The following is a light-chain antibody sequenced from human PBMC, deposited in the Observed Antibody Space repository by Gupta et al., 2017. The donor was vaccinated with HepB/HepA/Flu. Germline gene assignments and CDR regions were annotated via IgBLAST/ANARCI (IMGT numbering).Light chain of an antibody. Sequence: SSELTQDPAVSVALGQTVRITCQGDSLRSYYASWYQQKPGQAPVRVIYCKNNRPSGIPDRFSGSSSGNKASLPITGAQAEDEADDYCNSRDSSGNHWVFGGGNKLTVL. J-gene: IGLJ2*01. CDR2: CKN. CDR3: NSRDSSGNHWV. CDR1: SLRSYY. V-gene: IGLV3-19*01.